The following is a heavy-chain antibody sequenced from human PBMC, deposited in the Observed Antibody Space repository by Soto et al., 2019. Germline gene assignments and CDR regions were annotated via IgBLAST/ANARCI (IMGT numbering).Heavy chain of an antibody. J-gene: IGHJ4*02. Sequence: ASVKVSCKASGYTFTSYGISWVRQAPGQGLEWMGWISAYNGNTNYAQKLQGRVTMTTDTSTSTAYMELRSLRSDDTAVYYCARDGTYDSSEYYPYWRQGTLVTVSS. CDR2: ISAYNGNT. D-gene: IGHD3-22*01. V-gene: IGHV1-18*01. CDR3: ARDGTYDSSEYYPY. CDR1: GYTFTSYG.